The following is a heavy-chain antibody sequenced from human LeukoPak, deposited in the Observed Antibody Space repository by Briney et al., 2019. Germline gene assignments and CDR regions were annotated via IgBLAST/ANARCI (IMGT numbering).Heavy chain of an antibody. CDR2: INHSGST. CDR3: ASLDERDYYFDY. D-gene: IGHD1-1*01. V-gene: IGHV4-34*01. J-gene: IGHJ4*02. CDR1: GGSFSGYY. Sequence: SETLSLTCAVYGGSFSGYYWSWIRQPPGKGLEWIGEINHSGSTNYNPSLKSRVTISVDTSKNQFPLKLSSVTAADTAVYYCASLDERDYYFDYWGQGTLVTVSS.